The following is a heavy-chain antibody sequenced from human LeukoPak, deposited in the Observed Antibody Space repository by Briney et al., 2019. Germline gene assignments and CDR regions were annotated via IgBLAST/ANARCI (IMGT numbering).Heavy chain of an antibody. CDR2: IIPIFGTA. CDR1: GGTFSSYA. V-gene: IGHV1-69*05. CDR3: ARGRLSTGTMFDP. J-gene: IGHJ5*02. Sequence: SVKVSCKASGGTFSSYAISWVRQAPGQGLEWMGGIIPIFGTANYAQKFQGRVTMTTDTSTSTAYMDLRSLRSDDTAVYYCARGRLSTGTMFDPWGQGTLVTVSS. D-gene: IGHD1-7*01.